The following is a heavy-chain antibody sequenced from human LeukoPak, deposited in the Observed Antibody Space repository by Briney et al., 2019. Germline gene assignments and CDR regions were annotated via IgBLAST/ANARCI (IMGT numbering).Heavy chain of an antibody. D-gene: IGHD3-22*01. J-gene: IGHJ5*02. CDR3: ARDEARYSSGYYPNWFDP. V-gene: IGHV1-18*01. Sequence: GASVKVSRKASGYTFTSYGISWVRQAPGQGLEWMGWISGYNGYTHYANNHQGRVTMTTDTSTSTAYMELRSLRSDDTAVYYCARDEARYSSGYYPNWFDPWGQGTLVTVSS. CDR1: GYTFTSYG. CDR2: ISGYNGYT.